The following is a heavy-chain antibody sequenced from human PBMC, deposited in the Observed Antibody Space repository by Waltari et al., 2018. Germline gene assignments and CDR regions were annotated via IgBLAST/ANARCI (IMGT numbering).Heavy chain of an antibody. Sequence: EVQLVGSGGGLVQRGQSLRLSCAASGFTFSTYSMNWVRQAPGKVLEWVSYRSGSSSIIYYADSVKGRFTITRDIDENSLYLQMNSLRAEDTAVFDCVRGGPGDYAFDIWGQGTMVTVSS. CDR3: VRGGPGDYAFDI. CDR2: RSGSSSII. V-gene: IGHV3-48*01. D-gene: IGHD4-17*01. J-gene: IGHJ3*02. CDR1: GFTFSTYS.